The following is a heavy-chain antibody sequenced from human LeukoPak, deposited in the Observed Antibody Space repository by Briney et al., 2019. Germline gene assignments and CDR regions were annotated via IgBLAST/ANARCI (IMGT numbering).Heavy chain of an antibody. J-gene: IGHJ4*02. CDR2: IIPIFGTA. Sequence: SVKVSCKASGGTFSSYAISWVRQAPGQGLEWMGGIIPIFGTANYAQKFQGRVTITADESTSTAYMELSSPRSDDTAVYYCAREPRFDYGGNSGIDYWGQGTLVTVSS. CDR1: GGTFSSYA. CDR3: AREPRFDYGGNSGIDY. V-gene: IGHV1-69*13. D-gene: IGHD4-23*01.